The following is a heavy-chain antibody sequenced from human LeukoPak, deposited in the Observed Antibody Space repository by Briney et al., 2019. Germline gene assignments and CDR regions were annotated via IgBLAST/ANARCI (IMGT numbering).Heavy chain of an antibody. D-gene: IGHD1-26*01. Sequence: PGPCRALSCAVSGFTFSSYAMHSVRQAPGKGLGWVAVLSYEGGKKFYAADVTGRVTMSRDNSKNTLYLQMNSLRAEDTAVYYCASSQYSRSYTWPCDYWGRGTWAPVSS. J-gene: IGHJ4*03. CDR2: LSYEGGKK. V-gene: IGHV3-30-3*01. CDR3: ASSQYSRSYTWPCDY. CDR1: GFTFSSYA.